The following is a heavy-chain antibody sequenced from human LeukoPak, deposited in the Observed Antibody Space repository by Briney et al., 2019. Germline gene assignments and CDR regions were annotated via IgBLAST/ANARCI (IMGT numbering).Heavy chain of an antibody. CDR1: GYTFTSYG. J-gene: IGHJ4*02. Sequence: ASVKVSCKASGYTFTSYGISWVRQAPGQGLEWMGWISAYNGNTNYAQKLQGRVTTTTDTSTSTAYMELRSLRSDDTAVYYCARDTDIVVVPAAPGYWGQGTLVTVSS. D-gene: IGHD2-2*01. CDR2: ISAYNGNT. CDR3: ARDTDIVVVPAAPGY. V-gene: IGHV1-18*01.